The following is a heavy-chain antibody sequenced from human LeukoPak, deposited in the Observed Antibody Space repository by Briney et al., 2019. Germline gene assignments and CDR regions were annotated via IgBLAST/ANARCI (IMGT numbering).Heavy chain of an antibody. Sequence: GRSQRLSCAAAGFTFSHYGMHWVRQAPGKGLEWVAVIWSDGTNTYYAASVKGRFTISRDDSDKTLYLQMNSLRPEDTGVYYCARDAQRGFDYSNSLRYWGQGTPVAVS. CDR3: ARDAQRGFDYSNSLRY. CDR2: IWSDGTNT. D-gene: IGHD4-11*01. J-gene: IGHJ4*02. V-gene: IGHV3-33*01. CDR1: GFTFSHYG.